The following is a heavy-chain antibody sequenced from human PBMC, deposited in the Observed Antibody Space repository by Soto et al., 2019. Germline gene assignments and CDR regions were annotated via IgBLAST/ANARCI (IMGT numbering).Heavy chain of an antibody. J-gene: IGHJ4*02. CDR3: AREPYSSSSPFDY. Sequence: SETLSLTCAVYGGSFSGYYWSWIRQPPGKGLEWIGEINHSGSTNYNPSLKSRVTISVDTSKNQFSLKLSSVTAADTAVYYCAREPYSSSSPFDYWGQGTLVTAPQ. D-gene: IGHD6-6*01. CDR2: INHSGST. V-gene: IGHV4-34*01. CDR1: GGSFSGYY.